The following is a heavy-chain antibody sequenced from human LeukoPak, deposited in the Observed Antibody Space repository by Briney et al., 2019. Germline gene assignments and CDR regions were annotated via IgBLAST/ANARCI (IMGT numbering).Heavy chain of an antibody. CDR2: IGSSGSTI. J-gene: IGHJ6*03. Sequence: GGSLRLSCAASGFTFSSYEMNWVRQAPGKGLEWVSYIGSSGSTIYYADSVKGRFTISRDNAKNSLYLQMNSLRAEDTAVYYCARVGNSYYYYYMDVWGKGTTVTVSS. V-gene: IGHV3-48*03. CDR1: GFTFSSYE. D-gene: IGHD1-7*01. CDR3: ARVGNSYYYYYMDV.